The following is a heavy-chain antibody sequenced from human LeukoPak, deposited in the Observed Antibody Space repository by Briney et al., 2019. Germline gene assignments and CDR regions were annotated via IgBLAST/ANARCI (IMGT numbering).Heavy chain of an antibody. V-gene: IGHV3-23*01. Sequence: GGSLRLSCAASEFIFSSYGMSWVRQAPGKGLEWVSAISGSGGSTYYADSVKGRFTISRDNSKNTLYLQMNSLRAEDTAVYYCAKDNPITMVRGVTNWFDPWGQGTLVTVSS. D-gene: IGHD3-10*01. CDR1: EFIFSSYG. CDR2: ISGSGGST. CDR3: AKDNPITMVRGVTNWFDP. J-gene: IGHJ5*02.